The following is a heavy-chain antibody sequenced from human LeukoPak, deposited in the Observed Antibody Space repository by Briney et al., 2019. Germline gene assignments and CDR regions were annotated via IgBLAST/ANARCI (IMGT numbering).Heavy chain of an antibody. V-gene: IGHV3-30*02. Sequence: PGGSLRLSCAASGFALSRNAMLWVRQGPGRGLEWVSYIAHHGNNKYYADSVKGRFTISRDNSKGTLFLQMNSLRPDDTTVYYCAKDGSWSCTDWGQGTLVTVSS. CDR2: IAHHGNNK. CDR3: AKDGSWSCTD. CDR1: GFALSRNA. J-gene: IGHJ4*02. D-gene: IGHD2-8*02.